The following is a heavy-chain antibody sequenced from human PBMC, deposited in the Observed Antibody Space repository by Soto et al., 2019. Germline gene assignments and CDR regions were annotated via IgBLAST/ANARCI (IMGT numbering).Heavy chain of an antibody. D-gene: IGHD3-10*01. Sequence: PGGSLRLPCGASGFTFSSYAMHWVRQAPGKGLEWVAVISYDGSNKYYADSVKGRFTISRDNSKNTLYLQMNSLRAEDTAVYYYARDGFSTDYFDYWGQGTLVTVSS. CDR3: ARDGFSTDYFDY. J-gene: IGHJ4*02. CDR1: GFTFSSYA. V-gene: IGHV3-30-3*01. CDR2: ISYDGSNK.